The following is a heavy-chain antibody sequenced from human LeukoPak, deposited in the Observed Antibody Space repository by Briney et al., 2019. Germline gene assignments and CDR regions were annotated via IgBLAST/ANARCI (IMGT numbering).Heavy chain of an antibody. Sequence: SETLSLTCTVSGDSITSLTYYWGWIRQPPGKGLEWIASIYYSGTTYYSPSLKSRVTISVNRSDNQFSLGLSSVTAADTAVYFCAGYSSGWSSGGGYWGQGTLVTVSS. CDR3: AGYSSGWSSGGGY. J-gene: IGHJ4*02. D-gene: IGHD6-19*01. V-gene: IGHV4-39*01. CDR2: IYYSGTT. CDR1: GDSITSLTYY.